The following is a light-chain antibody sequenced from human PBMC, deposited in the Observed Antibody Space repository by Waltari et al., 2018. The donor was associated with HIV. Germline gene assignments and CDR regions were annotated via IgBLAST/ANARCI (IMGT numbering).Light chain of an antibody. V-gene: IGLV2-23*01. CDR3: CSYAGSSTLL. CDR2: DVS. J-gene: IGLJ2*01. CDR1: SSDVGGYNY. Sequence: QSALTQPASVSGSPGQSITISCTGTSSDVGGYNYVSWYQQHPGKAPKLVIYDVSERPSGVSNRFSGSMSGNTASLTISGLQAEDEADYNCCSYAGSSTLLFGGGTKVTVL.